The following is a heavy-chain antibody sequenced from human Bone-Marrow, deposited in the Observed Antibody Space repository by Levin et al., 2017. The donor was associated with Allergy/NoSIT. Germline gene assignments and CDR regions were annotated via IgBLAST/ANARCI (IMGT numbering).Heavy chain of an antibody. V-gene: IGHV4-61*08. CDR2: IHSSGST. D-gene: IGHD6-13*01. J-gene: IGHJ4*02. CDR3: ARVSAAGGTRLFDY. CDR1: GGSVTSGDYY. Sequence: SETLSLTCSVSGGSVTSGDYYWSWIRKPPGKGLEWIGFIHSSGSTNYIPSLKSRVTMSHDTSKNQLSLSLTSVTAADTAVYYCARVSAAGGTRLFDYWGQGTLVTVSS.